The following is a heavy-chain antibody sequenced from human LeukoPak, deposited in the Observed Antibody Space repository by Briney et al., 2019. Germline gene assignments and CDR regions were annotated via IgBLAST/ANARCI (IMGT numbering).Heavy chain of an antibody. J-gene: IGHJ5*02. Sequence: SSVTLSLTCGVSGGSISSNDWWSWVRQPPGKGLEWIGEIYHSGSTNYNPSLKSRVTISVDKSKNQFSLNLRSVTAADTAVYYCARGVVGAAPGHNWFDPWGQGILVTVSS. D-gene: IGHD3-3*01. V-gene: IGHV4-4*02. CDR1: GGSISSNDW. CDR3: ARGVVGAAPGHNWFDP. CDR2: IYHSGST.